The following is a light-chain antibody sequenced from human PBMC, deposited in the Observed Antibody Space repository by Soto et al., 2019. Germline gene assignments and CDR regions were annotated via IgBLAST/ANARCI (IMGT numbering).Light chain of an antibody. V-gene: IGKV1-39*01. Sequence: DIQMTQSPSSLSASVGDRVTITCRASQSISSYLKWYQQKHGKDPKLLIYAAFSLQSEVPSRFSGSGSGTDFTLTISSLQPEDFATYYLQQSYSTLLTFGGGTQVEIK. J-gene: IGKJ4*01. CDR1: QSISSY. CDR2: AAF. CDR3: QQSYSTLLT.